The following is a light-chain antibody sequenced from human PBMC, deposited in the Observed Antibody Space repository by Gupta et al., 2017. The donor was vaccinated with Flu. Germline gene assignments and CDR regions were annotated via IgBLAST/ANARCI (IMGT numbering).Light chain of an antibody. J-gene: IGLJ1*01. Sequence: RVSWYQQTPDTAPKLIIYEVDNRPSGVPDRFSGSKSGNTASLTLSGLQAEDEADYYWSSYISSSTCVFGHVAKVTVL. CDR1: R. CDR2: EVD. CDR3: SSYISSSTCV. V-gene: IGLV2-18*02.